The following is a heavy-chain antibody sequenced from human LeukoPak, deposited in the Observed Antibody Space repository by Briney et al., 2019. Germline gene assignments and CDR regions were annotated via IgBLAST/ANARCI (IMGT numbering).Heavy chain of an antibody. CDR2: INPSGGST. CDR3: AGQNYYDSSGYYYAFDY. Sequence: ASVKVSCKASGYAFTSYYMHWVRQAPGQGLEWMGIINPSGGSTSYAQKFQGRVTMTRDMSTSTVYMELSSLRSEDTAAYYCAGQNYYDSSGYYYAFDYWGQGTLVTVSS. J-gene: IGHJ4*02. D-gene: IGHD3-22*01. V-gene: IGHV1-46*01. CDR1: GYAFTSYY.